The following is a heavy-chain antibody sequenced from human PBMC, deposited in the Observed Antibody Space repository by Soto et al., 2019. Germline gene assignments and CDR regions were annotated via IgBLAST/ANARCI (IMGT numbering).Heavy chain of an antibody. Sequence: PSETLSLTCTVSGGSISSYYWSWIRQPPGKGLEWIGYIYYSGSTNYNPSLKSRVTISVDTSKNQFSLKLSSVTAADTAVYYCARDLGPGNGGHFDYWGQGTLVTVSS. CDR1: GGSISSYY. V-gene: IGHV4-59*01. CDR3: ARDLGPGNGGHFDY. J-gene: IGHJ4*02. CDR2: IYYSGST. D-gene: IGHD3-10*01.